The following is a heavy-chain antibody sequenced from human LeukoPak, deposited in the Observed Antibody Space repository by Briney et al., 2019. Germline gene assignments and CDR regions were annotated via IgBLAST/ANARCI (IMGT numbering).Heavy chain of an antibody. V-gene: IGHV4-59*08. J-gene: IGHJ6*02. Sequence: SETLSLTCSVSAGSISSYYWSWLPPRPGQGLEWIGYIYYSGSTNYNHSLKSLVTISVDTSKNQFSLKLSSVTAADTAVYYCARSYGMYVWGQGTTVTVSS. CDR2: IYYSGST. CDR1: AGSISSYY. CDR3: ARSYGMYV.